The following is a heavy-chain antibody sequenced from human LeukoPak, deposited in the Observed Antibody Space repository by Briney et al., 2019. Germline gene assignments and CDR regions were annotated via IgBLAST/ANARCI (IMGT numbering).Heavy chain of an antibody. V-gene: IGHV3-23*01. CDR1: GFTFSGYA. Sequence: PGGSLRLSCAASGFTFSGYAMSWVRQAPGKGLEWVSAISGSGGSTYYADSVKGRFTISRDNSKNTLYLQMNSLRAEDTAVYYCAAWGSGPYYFDYWGQGTLVTVSS. D-gene: IGHD7-27*01. CDR2: ISGSGGST. J-gene: IGHJ4*02. CDR3: AAWGSGPYYFDY.